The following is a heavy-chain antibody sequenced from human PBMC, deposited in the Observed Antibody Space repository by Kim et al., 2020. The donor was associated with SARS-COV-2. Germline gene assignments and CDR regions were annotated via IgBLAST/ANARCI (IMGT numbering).Heavy chain of an antibody. CDR1: GYTFTTYG. J-gene: IGHJ4*02. CDR3: ARDLQGRGVFDL. V-gene: IGHV1-18*01. Sequence: ASVKVSCKASGYTFTTYGISWVRQAPGQGLEWMGWISGHNGVTNFAPRFQGRVTITADTATSTAYMEVTSLTPDVTAVYYCARDLQGRGVFDLWGQGTLV. CDR2: ISGHNGVT. D-gene: IGHD3-10*01.